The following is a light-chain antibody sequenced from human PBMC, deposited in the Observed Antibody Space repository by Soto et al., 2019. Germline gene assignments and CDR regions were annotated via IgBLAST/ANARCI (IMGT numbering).Light chain of an antibody. CDR3: QHYGGSPGVT. V-gene: IGKV3-20*01. CDR1: QTVSSAY. CDR2: GAS. J-gene: IGKJ3*01. Sequence: EVVLTQSPGTLSLSPGERVTLSCRASQTVSSAYLAWYQQRPGQTPRLLIFGASNRATAIPDRFSGSGSGTDFTLTISRLEPEDFAVYYCQHYGGSPGVTFGPGTKVDIK.